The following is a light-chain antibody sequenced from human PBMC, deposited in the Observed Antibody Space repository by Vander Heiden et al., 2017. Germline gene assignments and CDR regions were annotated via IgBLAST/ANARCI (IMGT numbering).Light chain of an antibody. J-gene: IGLJ1*01. CDR2: NVD. CDR1: SSNIGRNL. Sequence: QSVLAQPPSASGTPGQTVTISCSGSSSNIGRNLVNWYKQLPGTAPDLLIYNVDQWPSGVPGRVSGSKSGASASLAISDLQSDDEADYYCAAWDDSLNAYVFGSGTKVILL. V-gene: IGLV1-44*01. CDR3: AAWDDSLNAYV.